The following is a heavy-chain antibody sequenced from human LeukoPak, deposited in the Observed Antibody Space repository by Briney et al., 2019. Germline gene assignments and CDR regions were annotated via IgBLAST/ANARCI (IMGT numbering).Heavy chain of an antibody. CDR3: AKDQDYDSSGYYPYYFDY. J-gene: IGHJ4*02. D-gene: IGHD3-22*01. CDR2: ITGSGGGT. CDR1: GFTFSTYA. V-gene: IGHV3-23*01. Sequence: PGGSLRLSCAASGFTFSTYAMSWVRQAPGKGLEWVSAITGSGGGTHYADSVKGRFTISRDNSKNTLNLQMNSLSAEDTAVYYCAKDQDYDSSGYYPYYFDYWGQGTLVTVSS.